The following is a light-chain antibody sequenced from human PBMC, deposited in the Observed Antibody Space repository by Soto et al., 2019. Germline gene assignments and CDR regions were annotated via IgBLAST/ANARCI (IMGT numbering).Light chain of an antibody. V-gene: IGLV2-14*01. CDR2: DVS. CDR1: SSDVGGYNY. Sequence: QSVLTQPASVSGSPGQSITISCTGTSSDVGGYNYVSWYQQHPGKAPKLMIYDVSNRPSGVSNRFSGSKSGNTASLTISGLLAEDEADYYCSSYTSSSTLCVFGGGTKLTVL. CDR3: SSYTSSSTLCV. J-gene: IGLJ2*01.